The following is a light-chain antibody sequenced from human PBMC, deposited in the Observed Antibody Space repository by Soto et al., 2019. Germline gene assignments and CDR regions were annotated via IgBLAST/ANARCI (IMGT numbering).Light chain of an antibody. CDR3: QQYDNSIT. CDR2: GAS. Sequence: EIVLTQSPDTVSLSPGETATLSCRASQSVNSNYLAWYQHKPGQAPRLLIYGASKRATGIPDRFSGSGSGTDFSLTISRLEPEDFGVFYCQQYDNSITFGQGTRLEIE. V-gene: IGKV3-20*01. J-gene: IGKJ5*01. CDR1: QSVNSNY.